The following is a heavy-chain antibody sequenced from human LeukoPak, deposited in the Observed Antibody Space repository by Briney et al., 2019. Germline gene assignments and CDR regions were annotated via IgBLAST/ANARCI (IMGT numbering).Heavy chain of an antibody. D-gene: IGHD6-6*01. Sequence: PGGSLRLSCAASGFPLSGYGMHWVRQAPGKGLEWVALTSFDGGSQYYADSVKGRFTISRDNSKNTLYLQMNSLRAEDTAVYYCAKERPEYSSSSDYFDYWGQGTLVTVSS. CDR3: AKERPEYSSSSDYFDY. CDR1: GFPLSGYG. J-gene: IGHJ4*02. CDR2: TSFDGGSQ. V-gene: IGHV3-30*18.